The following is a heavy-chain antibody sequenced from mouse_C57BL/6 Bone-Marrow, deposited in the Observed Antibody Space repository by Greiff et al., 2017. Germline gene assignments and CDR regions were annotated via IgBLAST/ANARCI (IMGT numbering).Heavy chain of an antibody. CDR2: IRSKSNNYAT. J-gene: IGHJ1*03. CDR3: VRHGAWYFDV. V-gene: IGHV10-1*01. CDR1: GFSFNTYA. Sequence: EVQLVESGGGLVQPKGSLTLSCAASGFSFNTYAMNWVRQAPGKGLEWVARIRSKSNNYATYYADSVKDRFTISRDDSESMLYLQMNNLKTEDTAMYYCVRHGAWYFDVWGTGTTGTVSS.